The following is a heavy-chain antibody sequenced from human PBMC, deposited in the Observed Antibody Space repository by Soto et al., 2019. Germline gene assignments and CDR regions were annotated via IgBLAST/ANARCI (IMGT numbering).Heavy chain of an antibody. J-gene: IGHJ4*02. CDR3: VRGVRYVASDGHISYFDY. CDR2: IYYSGST. Sequence: TSETLSLTCTVSGGSISSYYWSWIRQPPGKGLEWIGYIYYSGSTNYNPSLKSRVTISVDDSKNTLSLKVSSLRAEDTAVYYCVRGVRYVASDGHISYFDYWGQGTLVTVSS. V-gene: IGHV4-59*12. D-gene: IGHD3-10*02. CDR1: GGSISSYY.